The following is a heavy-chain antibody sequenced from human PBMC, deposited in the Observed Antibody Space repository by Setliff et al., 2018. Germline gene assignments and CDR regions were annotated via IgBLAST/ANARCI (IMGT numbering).Heavy chain of an antibody. Sequence: VASVKVSCKASGYRFTTYGINWVRQAPGQGLEWMGWISPYNGNTKYAQKFQDRVIITADVSTRTAYMDLSSLRSEDTAIYYCARDSQLGFYYFDSWGRGTLVTVSS. CDR1: GYRFTTYG. D-gene: IGHD1-1*01. CDR2: ISPYNGNT. J-gene: IGHJ4*02. V-gene: IGHV1-18*01. CDR3: ARDSQLGFYYFDS.